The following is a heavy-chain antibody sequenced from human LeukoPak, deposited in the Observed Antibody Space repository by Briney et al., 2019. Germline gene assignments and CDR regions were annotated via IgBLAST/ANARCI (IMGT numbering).Heavy chain of an antibody. V-gene: IGHV4-31*03. CDR3: ARETSYGGNYGIDY. D-gene: IGHD4-4*01. Sequence: PSETLSLTCTVSGGSIGSGGYYWSWIRQHPGKGLEWIGYIYYSGSTYYNPSLKSRVTISVDTSKNQFSLKLSSVTAADTAVYYCARETSYGGNYGIDYWGQGTLVTVSS. J-gene: IGHJ4*02. CDR1: GGSIGSGGYY. CDR2: IYYSGST.